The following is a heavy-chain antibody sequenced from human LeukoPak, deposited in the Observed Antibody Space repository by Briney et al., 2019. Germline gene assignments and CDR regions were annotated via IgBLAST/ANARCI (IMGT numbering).Heavy chain of an antibody. CDR3: ARDGFNAFDI. Sequence: GGSLRLSYGAWGFTFSCYWMQWVRPAPGKGLVWVSHINSDGSSTSYADFVKGRFNISRDNANNTLYLQMNSLRAEDTAGYYCARDGFNAFDIRGKGTMVTVSS. J-gene: IGHJ3*02. CDR1: GFTFSCYW. D-gene: IGHD2-2*03. V-gene: IGHV3-74*01. CDR2: INSDGSST.